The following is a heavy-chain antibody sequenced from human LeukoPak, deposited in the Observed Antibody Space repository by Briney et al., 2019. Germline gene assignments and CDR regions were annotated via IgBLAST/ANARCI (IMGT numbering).Heavy chain of an antibody. Sequence: GASVKVSCKASGYSFTGYYMHWVRQAPGQGLQWLGWIDPHSGGTKFAQKFQGRVTLTRDTSIATAYMELNRLSIDDTAIYYCARDPSGGDRYYGSYQLHWGPGTLVTVSS. CDR3: ARDPSGGDRYYGSYQLH. D-gene: IGHD1-26*01. CDR2: IDPHSGGT. V-gene: IGHV1-2*02. CDR1: GYSFTGYY. J-gene: IGHJ4*02.